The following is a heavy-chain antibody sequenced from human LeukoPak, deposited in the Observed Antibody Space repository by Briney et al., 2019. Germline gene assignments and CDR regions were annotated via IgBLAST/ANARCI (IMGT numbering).Heavy chain of an antibody. D-gene: IGHD3-22*01. CDR2: ISWNSGSI. J-gene: IGHJ5*02. Sequence: GGSLRLSCAASGFTFYDYAMHWVRQAPGKGLEWVSGISWNSGSIGYADSVKGRFTISRDNAKNTLNLQMNSLRAEDTAVYYCARDLGQYYDTSDNWFDPWGQGTLVTVSS. CDR1: GFTFYDYA. CDR3: ARDLGQYYDTSDNWFDP. V-gene: IGHV3-9*01.